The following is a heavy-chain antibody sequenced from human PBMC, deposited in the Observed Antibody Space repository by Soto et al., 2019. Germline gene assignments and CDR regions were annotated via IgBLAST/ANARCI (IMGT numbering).Heavy chain of an antibody. J-gene: IGHJ4*02. D-gene: IGHD2-21*01. CDR3: ARGNVVAIDY. CDR2: IYHSGST. Sequence: QLQLHESGSGLVKPSQTLSLTCAVSGGSISSGGYSWSWIRQPPGKGLEWIGYIYHSGSTYYNPSLKSRVTISVDRSKNQFSLKLSSVTAADMAVYYCARGNVVAIDYWGQGTLVTVSS. V-gene: IGHV4-30-2*01. CDR1: GGSISSGGYS.